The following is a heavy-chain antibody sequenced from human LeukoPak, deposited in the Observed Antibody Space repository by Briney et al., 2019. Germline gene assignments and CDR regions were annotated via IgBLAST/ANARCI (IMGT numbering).Heavy chain of an antibody. J-gene: IGHJ5*02. CDR2: IYYSRST. Sequence: SETLSLTCTVSGGSISSSSYYWGWIRQPPGKGLEWIGSIYYSRSTYYNPSLKSQVTISVDTSKNQFSLKLSSVTAADTAVYYCARSVMVREVIQFDPWGQGTLVTVSS. D-gene: IGHD3-10*01. CDR3: ARSVMVREVIQFDP. V-gene: IGHV4-39*01. CDR1: GGSISSSSYY.